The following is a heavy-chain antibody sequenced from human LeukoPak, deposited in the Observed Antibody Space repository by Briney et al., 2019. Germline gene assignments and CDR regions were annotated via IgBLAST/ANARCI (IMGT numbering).Heavy chain of an antibody. CDR3: ARGLVGATSVYFDY. Sequence: GGSLRLSCAVSGFTFSTYSMNWVRQAPGKGLEWVSSISSGSGYIYQADSVKGRFTISRDNAKNSLYLQMNSLRAEDTAVYYRARGLVGATSVYFDYWGQGTLVTVSS. J-gene: IGHJ4*02. D-gene: IGHD1-26*01. CDR2: ISSGSGYI. CDR1: GFTFSTYS. V-gene: IGHV3-21*01.